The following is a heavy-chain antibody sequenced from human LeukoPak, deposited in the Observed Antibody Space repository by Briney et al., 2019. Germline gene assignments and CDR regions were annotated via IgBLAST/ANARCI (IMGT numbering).Heavy chain of an antibody. J-gene: IGHJ5*02. CDR3: ARALYCSSTSCFNWFDP. CDR1: GGTFSSYA. CDR2: IIPIFGTA. V-gene: IGHV1-69*13. D-gene: IGHD2-2*01. Sequence: SVKVSCKASGGTFSSYAISWVRQAPGQGLEWMGGIIPIFGTANYAQKFQGRVTITADESTSTAYMELSSLRSEDTAVYYCARALYCSSTSCFNWFDPWGQGTLVTVSS.